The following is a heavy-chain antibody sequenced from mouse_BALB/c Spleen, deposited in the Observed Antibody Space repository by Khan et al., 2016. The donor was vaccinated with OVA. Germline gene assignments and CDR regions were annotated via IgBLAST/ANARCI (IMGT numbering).Heavy chain of an antibody. CDR2: IWAGGST. V-gene: IGHV2-9*02. CDR3: ARPYYGSAWVAY. CDR1: GFSLTTYG. D-gene: IGHD1-1*01. J-gene: IGHJ3*01. Sequence: QVQLKQSGPGLVAPSQTLSITCTVSGFSLTTYGVHWVRQPPGKGLEWLGVIWAGGSTNYNSALMSRLSIIQDNSKRQVFLKMNSLQTDDTAIYDFARPYYGSAWVAYWGQGTLVTVSA.